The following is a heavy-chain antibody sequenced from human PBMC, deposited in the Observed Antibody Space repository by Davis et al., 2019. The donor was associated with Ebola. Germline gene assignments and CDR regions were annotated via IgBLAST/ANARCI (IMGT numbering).Heavy chain of an antibody. D-gene: IGHD1-20*01. Sequence: PSETLSLTCTVSGGSVSSGSYYWSWIRQPPGKGLEWIGYIYYSGSTNYNPSLKSRVTISVDTSKNQFSLKLSSVTAADTAVYYCASCVRHNWNLDYWGQGTLVTVSS. J-gene: IGHJ4*02. V-gene: IGHV4-61*01. CDR1: GGSVSSGSYY. CDR3: ASCVRHNWNLDY. CDR2: IYYSGST.